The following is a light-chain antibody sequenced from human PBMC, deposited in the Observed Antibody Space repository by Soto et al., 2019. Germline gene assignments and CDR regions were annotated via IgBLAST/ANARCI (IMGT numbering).Light chain of an antibody. CDR3: QQSDSIPIT. V-gene: IGKV1-39*01. Sequence: DIQMTQSPSTLSASIGDRVTITCRASQSISSWLAWYQQKPGKAPKLLIYAASSLQSGVPSRFSGSGSGTDFTLAISSLQPEDFATYYCQQSDSIPITFGQGTRLEIK. CDR1: QSISSW. J-gene: IGKJ5*01. CDR2: AAS.